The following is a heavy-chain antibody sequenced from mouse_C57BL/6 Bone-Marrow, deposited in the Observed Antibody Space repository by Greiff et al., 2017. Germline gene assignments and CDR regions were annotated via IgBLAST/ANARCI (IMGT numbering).Heavy chain of an antibody. Sequence: QVQLQQSGAELVKPGASVKMSCKASGYTFTSYWITWVKQRPGQGLEWIGDIYPGSGSTNYNEKFKSKATLTVDTSSSTAYMQLSSLTSEDSAVYYCARGGSSYEDVDYWGQGTTLTVSS. CDR3: ARGGSSYEDVDY. CDR1: GYTFTSYW. CDR2: IYPGSGST. J-gene: IGHJ2*01. V-gene: IGHV1-55*01. D-gene: IGHD1-1*01.